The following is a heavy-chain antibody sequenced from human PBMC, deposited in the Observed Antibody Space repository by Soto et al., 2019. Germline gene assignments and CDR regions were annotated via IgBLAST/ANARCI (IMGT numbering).Heavy chain of an antibody. CDR1: GYTFTSYG. V-gene: IGHV1-18*01. CDR2: ISAYNGNT. D-gene: IGHD3-9*01. Sequence: ASVKVSCKASGYTFTSYGISWVRQAPGQGLEWMGWISAYNGNTNYAQKLQGRVTMTTDTSTSTAYMELRSLRSDDTAVYYCARDLDDILTGTNWSDPWGQGTLVNVSS. CDR3: ARDLDDILTGTNWSDP. J-gene: IGHJ5*02.